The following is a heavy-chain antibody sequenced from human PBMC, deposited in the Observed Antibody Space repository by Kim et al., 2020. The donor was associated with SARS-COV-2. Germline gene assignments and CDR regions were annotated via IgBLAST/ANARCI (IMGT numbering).Heavy chain of an antibody. Sequence: GGSLRLSCAASGFTFSSYGMHWVRQAPGKGLEWVAVIWYDGSNKYYADSVKGRFTISRDNSKNTLYLQMNSLRAEDTAVYYCAREGGVTTSFDYWGQGTLVTVSS. D-gene: IGHD4-17*01. CDR3: AREGGVTTSFDY. CDR2: IWYDGSNK. J-gene: IGHJ4*02. V-gene: IGHV3-33*01. CDR1: GFTFSSYG.